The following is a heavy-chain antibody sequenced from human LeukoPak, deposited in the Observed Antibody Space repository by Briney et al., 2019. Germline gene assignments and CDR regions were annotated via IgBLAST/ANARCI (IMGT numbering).Heavy chain of an antibody. J-gene: IGHJ4*02. Sequence: GGSLRLSCAASGFTFSSYSMTWVRQAPGKGLEWVSSISSSSYIYYADSVKGRFTISRDNANNSLYLQMNSLRAEDTAVYYCARDHYSSSSILFDYWGQGTLVTVSS. CDR3: ARDHYSSSSILFDY. D-gene: IGHD6-6*01. V-gene: IGHV3-21*01. CDR1: GFTFSSYS. CDR2: ISSSSYI.